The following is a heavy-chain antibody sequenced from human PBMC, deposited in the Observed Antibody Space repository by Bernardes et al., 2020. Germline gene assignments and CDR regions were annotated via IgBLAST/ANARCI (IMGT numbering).Heavy chain of an antibody. Sequence: SETLSLTCAVSGGSISSSNWWSWVRQPQGKGLEWIGEIYHSGSTNYNPSLKSRVTISVDKSKNQFSLKLSSVTAADTAVYYCARFGVVVTATRYFDLWGRGTLVTVSS. D-gene: IGHD2-21*02. V-gene: IGHV4-4*02. CDR1: GGSISSSNW. J-gene: IGHJ2*01. CDR2: IYHSGST. CDR3: ARFGVVVTATRYFDL.